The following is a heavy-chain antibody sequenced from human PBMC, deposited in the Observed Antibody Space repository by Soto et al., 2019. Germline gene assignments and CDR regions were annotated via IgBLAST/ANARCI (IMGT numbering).Heavy chain of an antibody. CDR3: ARIRLSYYYDSSGYQYYYYYGMDV. D-gene: IGHD3-22*01. CDR2: IFSNDEK. CDR1: GFSLSNARMG. Sequence: QVTLKESGPVLVKPTEPLTLTCTVSGFSLSNARMGVSWIRQPPGKALEWLAHIFSNDEKSYSTSLKSRLTISKDTCKSQVVLTMTNMDPVDTATYYCARIRLSYYYDSSGYQYYYYYGMDVWGQGTTVTVSS. J-gene: IGHJ6*02. V-gene: IGHV2-26*01.